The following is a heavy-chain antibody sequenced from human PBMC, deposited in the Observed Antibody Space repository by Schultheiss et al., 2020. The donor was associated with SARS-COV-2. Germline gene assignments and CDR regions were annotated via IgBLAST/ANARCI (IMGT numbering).Heavy chain of an antibody. V-gene: IGHV3-48*01. CDR3: ARSGGDGYNRSGAFDI. J-gene: IGHJ3*02. CDR2: ISSSSSTI. Sequence: GGSLRLSCAASGFTFSSYSMNWVRQAPGKGLEWVSYISSSSSTIYYADSVKGRFTISRDNAKNSLYLQMNSLRAEDTAVYYCARSGGDGYNRSGAFDIWGQGTMVTVSS. D-gene: IGHD5-24*01. CDR1: GFTFSSYS.